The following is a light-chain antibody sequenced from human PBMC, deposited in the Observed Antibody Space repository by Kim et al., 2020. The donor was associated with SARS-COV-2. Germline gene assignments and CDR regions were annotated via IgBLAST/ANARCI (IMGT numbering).Light chain of an antibody. Sequence: GQSVPISCTGTSSDVVGYNRVSWYQHPPGTAPKLIIYEVSHRPSGVPDRFSGSQSGNTASLTISGLQAEDEADYYCTSYTSSNTYVFGSGTKVTVL. CDR3: TSYTSSNTYV. V-gene: IGLV2-18*02. CDR1: SSDVVGYNR. J-gene: IGLJ1*01. CDR2: EVS.